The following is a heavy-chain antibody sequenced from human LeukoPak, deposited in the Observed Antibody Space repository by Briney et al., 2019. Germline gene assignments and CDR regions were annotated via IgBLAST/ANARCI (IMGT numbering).Heavy chain of an antibody. J-gene: IGHJ4*02. CDR1: GFTFSSNA. CDR2: ISYDGSNK. CDR3: ARERPAAMPDY. Sequence: PGGSLRLSCAASGFTFSSNAMRWVRQAPGKGLEWVAVISYDGSNKYYADSVKGRFTISRDNSKNTLYLQMNSLRAEDTAVYYCARERPAAMPDYWGQGTLVTVSS. V-gene: IGHV3-30*04. D-gene: IGHD2-2*01.